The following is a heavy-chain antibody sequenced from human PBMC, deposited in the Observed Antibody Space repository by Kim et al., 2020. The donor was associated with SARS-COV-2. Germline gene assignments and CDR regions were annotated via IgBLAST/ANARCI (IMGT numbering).Heavy chain of an antibody. Sequence: SETLSLTCTVSGGSISSYYWSWIRQPPGKGLEWIGYIYYSGSTNYNPSLKSRVTISVDTSKNQFSLKLSSVTAADTAVYYCARAVRGYSYGHYWYFDLWGRSTLVTVSS. D-gene: IGHD5-18*01. V-gene: IGHV4-59*01. CDR1: GGSISSYY. J-gene: IGHJ2*01. CDR2: IYYSGST. CDR3: ARAVRGYSYGHYWYFDL.